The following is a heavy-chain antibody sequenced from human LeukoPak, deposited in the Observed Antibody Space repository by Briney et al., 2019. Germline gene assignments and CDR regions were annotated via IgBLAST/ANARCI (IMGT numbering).Heavy chain of an antibody. V-gene: IGHV3-7*01. D-gene: IGHD6-13*01. Sequence: GGSLRLSCAASGFTFSSYGMHWVRQAPGKGLEWVANIKQDGSEKYYVDSVKGRFTISRDNAKNSLYLQMNSLRAEDTAVYYCARESVAAGDNDAFDIWGQGTMVTVSS. CDR2: IKQDGSEK. CDR3: ARESVAAGDNDAFDI. CDR1: GFTFSSYG. J-gene: IGHJ3*02.